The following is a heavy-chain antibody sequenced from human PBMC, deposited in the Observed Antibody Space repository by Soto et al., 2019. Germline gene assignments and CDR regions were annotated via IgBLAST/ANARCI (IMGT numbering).Heavy chain of an antibody. J-gene: IGHJ4*02. D-gene: IGHD3-22*01. Sequence: EVPLVESGGGLIQPGGSLRLSCAASGFTVSSNYMSWVRQAPGKGLEWVSVIYSGGSTYYADSVKGRFTISRDNSKNTLYLQMNSLRAEDTAVYYCAREDYYDSSGALDYWGQGTLVTVSS. CDR3: AREDYYDSSGALDY. CDR2: IYSGGST. V-gene: IGHV3-53*01. CDR1: GFTVSSNY.